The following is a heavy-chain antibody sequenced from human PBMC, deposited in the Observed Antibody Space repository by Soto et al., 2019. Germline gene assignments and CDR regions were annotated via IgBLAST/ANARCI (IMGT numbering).Heavy chain of an antibody. CDR1: GGSFSGYY. J-gene: IGHJ5*02. V-gene: IGHV4-34*01. Sequence: QVQLQQWGAGLLKPSETLSLTCAVYGGSFSGYYWSWIRQPPGKGLEWIGEINHSGSTNYNPSLKSRVTISVDTSKIQFSLKLSSVTAADTAVYYCARGRKVALWFGELLAWFDPWGQGTLVTVSS. D-gene: IGHD3-10*01. CDR2: INHSGST. CDR3: ARGRKVALWFGELLAWFDP.